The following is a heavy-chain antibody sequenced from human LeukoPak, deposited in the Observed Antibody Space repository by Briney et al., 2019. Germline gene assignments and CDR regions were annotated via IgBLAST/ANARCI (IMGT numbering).Heavy chain of an antibody. CDR3: AREVTMVRGVIDY. V-gene: IGHV3-53*01. D-gene: IGHD3-10*01. Sequence: GGSLRLSCAASGFTVSSNYMSWVRQAPGKGLEWVSVIYSGGSTYYSDSVKGRFTISRDNSKNTLYLQMNSLRAEDTAVYYCAREVTMVRGVIDYWGQGTLVTVSS. CDR2: IYSGGST. CDR1: GFTVSSNY. J-gene: IGHJ4*02.